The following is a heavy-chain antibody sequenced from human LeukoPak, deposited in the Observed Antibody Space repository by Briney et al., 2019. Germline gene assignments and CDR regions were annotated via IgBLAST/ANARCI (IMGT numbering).Heavy chain of an antibody. CDR3: AREGIVVPDGWFDP. V-gene: IGHV3-74*01. D-gene: IGHD2-21*01. Sequence: PGRSLRLSCAASGFTFSSYWMHWVRQAPGKGLVWVSRINSDGSSTSYADSVKGRFTISRDNAKNTLYLQMNSLRAEDTAVYYCAREGIVVPDGWFDPWGQGTLVTVSS. CDR1: GFTFSSYW. J-gene: IGHJ5*02. CDR2: INSDGSST.